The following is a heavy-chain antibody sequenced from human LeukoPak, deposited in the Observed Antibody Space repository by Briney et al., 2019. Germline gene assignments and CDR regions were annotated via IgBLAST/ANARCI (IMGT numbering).Heavy chain of an antibody. CDR1: GGTFSSYA. V-gene: IGHV1-69*05. D-gene: IGHD1-26*01. CDR2: IIPIFGTA. CDR3: ARGGNYDPTLEDYYYMDV. J-gene: IGHJ6*03. Sequence: SVKVSCKASGGTFSSYAISWVRQAPGQGLEWMGGIIPIFGTANYAQKFQGRVTITTDESTSTAYMELSSLRSEDTAVYYCARGGNYDPTLEDYYYMDVWGKGTTVTVSS.